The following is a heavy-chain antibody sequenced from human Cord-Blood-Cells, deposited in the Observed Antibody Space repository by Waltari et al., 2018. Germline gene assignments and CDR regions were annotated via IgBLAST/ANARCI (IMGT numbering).Heavy chain of an antibody. CDR3: ARGHYVTIFGVVIPDAFDI. V-gene: IGHV4-34*01. CDR1: GGSFSGYC. J-gene: IGHJ3*02. D-gene: IGHD3-3*01. CDR2: INHSGST. Sequence: QLQLQQWGAGRLMPSETLSLTSAVYGGSFSGYCLSWIRQPPGKGLEWIGEINHSGSTNYNPSLKSRVTISVDTSKNQFSLKLSSVTAADTAVYYCARGHYVTIFGVVIPDAFDIWGQGTMVTVSS.